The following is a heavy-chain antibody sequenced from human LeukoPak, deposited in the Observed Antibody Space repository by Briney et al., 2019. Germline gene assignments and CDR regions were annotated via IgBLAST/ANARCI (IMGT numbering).Heavy chain of an antibody. Sequence: SETLSLTCTVSGGSISSDYWSWIRQPPGKGLEWIGYIYTSGSTNYNPSLKGRVTISVDTSKTQFSLKLSSVTAADTAVYYCARFSRAFDIWGQGTMVTVSS. V-gene: IGHV4-4*09. J-gene: IGHJ3*02. CDR2: IYTSGST. CDR3: ARFSRAFDI. CDR1: GGSISSDY.